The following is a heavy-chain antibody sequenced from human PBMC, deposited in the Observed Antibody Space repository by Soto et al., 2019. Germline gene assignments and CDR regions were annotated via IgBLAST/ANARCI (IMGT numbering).Heavy chain of an antibody. J-gene: IGHJ4*02. CDR1: GGSISPFY. CDR3: SRVGGVAARTFDY. V-gene: IGHV4-59*01. Sequence: SETLSLTCTVSGGSISPFYWSWVRQPPGKGLEWIGYLYYSGNTNYNPSLKSRVTISVDASKNQVSLRLTSVTAADTAVYYCSRVGGVAARTFDYWGQGTVVTVSS. CDR2: LYYSGNT. D-gene: IGHD2-15*01.